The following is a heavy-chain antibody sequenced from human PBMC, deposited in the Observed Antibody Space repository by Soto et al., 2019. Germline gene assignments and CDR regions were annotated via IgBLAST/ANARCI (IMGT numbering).Heavy chain of an antibody. CDR2: IYYSGST. D-gene: IGHD2-2*01. Sequence: QVQLQESGPGLVKPSETLSLTCTVSGGSISSYYWSWIRQPPGKGLEWIGYIYYSGSTNYNPSLKRRATISVDTSKNKFSLKLSSVTAADTAVYYCARDKVPAAPLGWFDPWGQGTLVTVSS. V-gene: IGHV4-59*01. J-gene: IGHJ5*02. CDR3: ARDKVPAAPLGWFDP. CDR1: GGSISSYY.